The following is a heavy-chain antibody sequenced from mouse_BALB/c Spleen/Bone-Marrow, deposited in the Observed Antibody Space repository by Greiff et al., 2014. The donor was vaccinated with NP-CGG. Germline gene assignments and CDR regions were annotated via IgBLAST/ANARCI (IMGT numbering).Heavy chain of an antibody. CDR1: GYTFTDYN. CDR2: IYPYNGGT. Sequence: EVQLQQPGPELVKPGASVKISCKASGYTFTDYNMHWVKQSHGKSLEWIGYIYPYNGGTGYNQMFKSKATLTVDNSSSTAYMELRSLTSEDSPVYYCARYGNYAMDYWGQGTSVTASS. CDR3: ARYGNYAMDY. D-gene: IGHD2-1*01. V-gene: IGHV1S29*02. J-gene: IGHJ4*01.